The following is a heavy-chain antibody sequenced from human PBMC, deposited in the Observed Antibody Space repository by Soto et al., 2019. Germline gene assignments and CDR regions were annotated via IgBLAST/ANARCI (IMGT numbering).Heavy chain of an antibody. J-gene: IGHJ4*02. Sequence: ESGGGVVQPERSLTLSCAASGFTFSSYGMHWVRQAPGTGLEWVAVIWHDGMNKYYADSVRGRFTISRDNSKNTLYLQMNSLRAEDTAVYYCARDRGSDDPIDYWGQGTLVTVSS. CDR1: GFTFSSYG. CDR3: ARDRGSDDPIDY. CDR2: IWHDGMNK. D-gene: IGHD3-10*01. V-gene: IGHV3-33*01.